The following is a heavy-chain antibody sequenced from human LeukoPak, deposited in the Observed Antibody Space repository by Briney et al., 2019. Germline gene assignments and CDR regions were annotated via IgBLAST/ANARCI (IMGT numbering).Heavy chain of an antibody. CDR2: ISYDGSNK. CDR1: GFTFSSYA. Sequence: GRSLRLSCAASGFTFSSYAMHWVRQAPGKGLEWVAVISYDGSNKYYADSVKGRFTISRDNSKNTLYLQMNSLRAEDTAVYYCARAGYCSSTSCHTGAFDIWGQGTMVTVSS. D-gene: IGHD2-2*02. J-gene: IGHJ3*02. V-gene: IGHV3-30*01. CDR3: ARAGYCSSTSCHTGAFDI.